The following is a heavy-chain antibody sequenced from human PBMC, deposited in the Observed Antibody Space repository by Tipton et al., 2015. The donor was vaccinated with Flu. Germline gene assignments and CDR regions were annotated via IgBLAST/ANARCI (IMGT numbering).Heavy chain of an antibody. CDR3: ARGPGTSSSALPDY. Sequence: TLSLTCAVYGGSFSGYYWSWIRQPPGKGLEWIGEINHSGSTNYNPSLKSRVTISVDTSKNQFSLKLSSVTAADTAVYYCARGPGTSSSALPDYRGQGTLVTVSS. V-gene: IGHV4-34*01. J-gene: IGHJ4*02. CDR1: GGSFSGYY. CDR2: INHSGST. D-gene: IGHD6-6*01.